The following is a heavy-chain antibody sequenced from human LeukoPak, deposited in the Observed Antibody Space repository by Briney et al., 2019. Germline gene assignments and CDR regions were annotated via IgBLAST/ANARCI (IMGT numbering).Heavy chain of an antibody. CDR3: ARGGSGISNAFDI. J-gene: IGHJ3*02. V-gene: IGHV4-59*01. Sequence: PSETLPLTCSVSGGSISSYYWSWIRQPPGKGLEWIGYLYYSGSTNSNPSLKSRVTMSVDTSKNQFSLRLRSVTAADTAVYYCARGGSGISNAFDIWGRGTMVTVSS. CDR1: GGSISSYY. D-gene: IGHD3-10*01. CDR2: LYYSGST.